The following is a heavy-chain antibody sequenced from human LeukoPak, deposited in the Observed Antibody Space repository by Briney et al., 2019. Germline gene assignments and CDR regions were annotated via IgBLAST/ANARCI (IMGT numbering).Heavy chain of an antibody. J-gene: IGHJ4*02. CDR3: ARVGDDYGDYPIDY. CDR2: ISSSSTNI. D-gene: IGHD4-17*01. CDR1: GFTFSSYT. V-gene: IGHV3-48*01. Sequence: GGSQRLSCAASGFTFSSYTMNWVRQAPGKGLEWVSYISSSSTNIYYADSVKGRFTISRDNAKNSLYLQMNSLRAEDTAVYYCARVGDDYGDYPIDYWGQGTLVTVSS.